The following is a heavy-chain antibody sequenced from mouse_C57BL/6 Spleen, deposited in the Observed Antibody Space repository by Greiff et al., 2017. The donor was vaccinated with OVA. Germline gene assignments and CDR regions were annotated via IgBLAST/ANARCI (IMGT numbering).Heavy chain of an antibody. CDR1: GYTFTSYW. D-gene: IGHD3-2*02. V-gene: IGHV1-69*01. CDR3: ARGSSSYVAWCDD. J-gene: IGHJ3*01. CDR2: IDPSDSYT. Sequence: QVQLQQPGAELVMPGASVKLSCKASGYTFTSYWMHWVKQRPGQGLEWIGEIDPSDSYTNYNQKFKGKSTLTVDKSSSNAYMQLSSLTSEDSADYYCARGSSSYVAWCDDWGQGTLVTVSA.